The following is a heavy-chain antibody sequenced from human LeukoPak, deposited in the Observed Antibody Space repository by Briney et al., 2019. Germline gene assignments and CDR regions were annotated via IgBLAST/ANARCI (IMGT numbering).Heavy chain of an antibody. D-gene: IGHD3-9*01. J-gene: IGHJ6*02. Sequence: ASVKVSCKASGYTFTSYGISWVRQAPGQGLEWMGWISAYNGNTNYAQKLQGRVTMTTDTSTSTAYMKLRSLRSDDTAVYYCARDRRLGFDWLFYYYYGMDVWGQGTTVTVSS. CDR1: GYTFTSYG. CDR2: ISAYNGNT. V-gene: IGHV1-18*01. CDR3: ARDRRLGFDWLFYYYYGMDV.